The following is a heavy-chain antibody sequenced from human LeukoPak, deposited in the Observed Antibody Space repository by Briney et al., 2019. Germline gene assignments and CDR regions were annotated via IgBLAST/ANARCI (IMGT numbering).Heavy chain of an antibody. D-gene: IGHD5-12*01. CDR2: INSDGSSI. V-gene: IGHV3-74*01. J-gene: IGHJ4*02. Sequence: GGSLRLSCAASGFTFSSYWMHWVRQAPGKGLVWVSRINSDGSSIRYADSVKGRFTISRDNAKNTLYLQMNSLRAEDTALYYCARGYSGYDLLDYWGQGTLVTVSS. CDR1: GFTFSSYW. CDR3: ARGYSGYDLLDY.